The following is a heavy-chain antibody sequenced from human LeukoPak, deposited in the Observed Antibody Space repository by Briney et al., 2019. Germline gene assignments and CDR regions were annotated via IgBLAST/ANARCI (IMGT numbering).Heavy chain of an antibody. CDR3: ARGPSLNYYDSSGYGSYFQH. Sequence: ASVKVSCTVSGYTFTGYYMHWVRQAPGQGLEWMGWINPNSSGTNYAQKFQGRVTMTKDTSISTAYMELSRLRSDDTAVYYCARGPSLNYYDSSGYGSYFQHWGQGNLVTVSS. CDR2: INPNSSGT. J-gene: IGHJ1*01. V-gene: IGHV1-2*02. CDR1: GYTFTGYY. D-gene: IGHD3-22*01.